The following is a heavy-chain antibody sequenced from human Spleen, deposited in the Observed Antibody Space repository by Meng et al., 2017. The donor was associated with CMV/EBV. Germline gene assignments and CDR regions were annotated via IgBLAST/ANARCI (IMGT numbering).Heavy chain of an antibody. V-gene: IGHV1-18*01. CDR3: ARVTLELNYYYGMDV. D-gene: IGHD1-7*01. Sequence: ASVKVSCKASGYTFTSYGISWVRQAPGQGLEWMGWISAYNGNTNYAQKLQGRVTMTTDTSTSTAYMELRSLRSDDTAVYYCARVTLELNYYYGMDVWGQGTTVTVSS. CDR2: ISAYNGNT. J-gene: IGHJ6*02. CDR1: GYTFTSYG.